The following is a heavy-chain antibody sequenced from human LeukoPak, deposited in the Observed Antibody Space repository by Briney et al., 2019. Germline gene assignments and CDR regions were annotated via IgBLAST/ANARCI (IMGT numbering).Heavy chain of an antibody. Sequence: SVKVSCKAAGFTFTSSAMQWVRQARGQRLEWIGWIVVGSGNTNYAQKFQERVTITRDMSTSTAYMELSGLRSEDTAVYYCAAVEGGYETPQGPFDYWGQGTLVTVSS. CDR1: GFTFTSSA. J-gene: IGHJ4*02. CDR2: IVVGSGNT. D-gene: IGHD5-12*01. V-gene: IGHV1-58*02. CDR3: AAVEGGYETPQGPFDY.